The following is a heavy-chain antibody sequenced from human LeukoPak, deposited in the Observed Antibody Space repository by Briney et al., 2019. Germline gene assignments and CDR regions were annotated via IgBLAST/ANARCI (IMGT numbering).Heavy chain of an antibody. CDR2: IRYDGSNK. Sequence: GGSLRLSCAASGFTFSSYGMHWVRQAPGKGLEWVAFIRYDGSNKYYADSVKGRFTISRDNSKNTLYLQMNSLRAEDTAVYYCARDVQFYYDNSGYYYPSHYFDYWGQGTLVTVSS. J-gene: IGHJ4*02. CDR1: GFTFSSYG. CDR3: ARDVQFYYDNSGYYYPSHYFDY. V-gene: IGHV3-30*02. D-gene: IGHD3-22*01.